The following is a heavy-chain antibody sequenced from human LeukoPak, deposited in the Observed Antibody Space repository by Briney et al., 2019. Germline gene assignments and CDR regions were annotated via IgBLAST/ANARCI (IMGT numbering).Heavy chain of an antibody. CDR2: IYPDDSDT. CDR1: GYSFTNYW. V-gene: IGHV5-51*01. Sequence: GESLKISCQGSGYSFTNYWIGWVRQMPGKGLEWIGIIYPDDSDTRYSPSFQGQVTISADKSINTAYLQWSSLKASDTAIYYCASQQQTGPFDYWGQGTLVTVSS. J-gene: IGHJ4*02. CDR3: ASQQQTGPFDY. D-gene: IGHD1-1*01.